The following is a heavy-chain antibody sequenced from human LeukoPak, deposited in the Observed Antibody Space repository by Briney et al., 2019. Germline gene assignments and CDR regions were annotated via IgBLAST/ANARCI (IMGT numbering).Heavy chain of an antibody. CDR2: ISAYNGNT. CDR3: ARGYHSNPYWYFDP. CDR1: GYTFTNYA. J-gene: IGHJ2*01. D-gene: IGHD1-1*01. Sequence: ASVKVSCKAAGYTFTNYAMDWGRQAPGQGLEWMGGISAYNGNTNYAQKLQGRVTMTTDTPTSTAYMELRSLRPDDTPVYYCARGYHSNPYWYFDPWGRGTLVTVSS. V-gene: IGHV1-18*01.